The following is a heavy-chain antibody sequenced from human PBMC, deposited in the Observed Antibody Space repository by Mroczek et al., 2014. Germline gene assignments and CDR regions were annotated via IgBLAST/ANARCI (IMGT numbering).Heavy chain of an antibody. V-gene: IGHV1-18*01. J-gene: IGHJ4*02. CDR3: ASSPGSRPYDSSGYYYRFDY. Sequence: QVQLVESGAEVKKPGASVKVSCKASGYTFTSYGISWVRQAPGQGLEWMGWISAYNGNTNYAQKLQGRVTMTTDTSTSTAYMELRSLRSDDTAVYYCASSPGSRPYDSSGYYYRFDYWGQGTLVTVSS. D-gene: IGHD3-22*01. CDR1: GYTFTSYG. CDR2: ISAYNGNT.